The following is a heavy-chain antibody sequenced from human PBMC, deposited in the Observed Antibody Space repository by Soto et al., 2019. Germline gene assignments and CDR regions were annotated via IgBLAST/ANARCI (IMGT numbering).Heavy chain of an antibody. CDR3: AKVMSSGYSYGYFYYYYYGMDV. V-gene: IGHV3-30*18. J-gene: IGHJ6*02. D-gene: IGHD5-18*01. Sequence: SLRLSCAASGFTFSSYGMHWVRQAPGKGLEWVAVISYDGSNKYYADSVKGRFTISRDNSKNTLYLQMNSLRAEDTAVYYCAKVMSSGYSYGYFYYYYYGMDVWGQGTTVTVSS. CDR1: GFTFSSYG. CDR2: ISYDGSNK.